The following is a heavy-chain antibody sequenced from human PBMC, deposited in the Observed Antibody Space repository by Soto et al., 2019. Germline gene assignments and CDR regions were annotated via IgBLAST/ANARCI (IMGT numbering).Heavy chain of an antibody. CDR3: ATGYGYCSGGSCPHYYYMDV. CDR1: GYTLTELS. V-gene: IGHV1-24*01. D-gene: IGHD2-15*01. J-gene: IGHJ6*03. CDR2: FDPEDGET. Sequence: QVPLVQSGAEVKKPGASVKVSCKVSGYTLTELSMHWVRQAPGKGLEWMGGFDPEDGETIYAQKFQGRVTMTEDTSTDTAYMELSSLRSEDTAVYYCATGYGYCSGGSCPHYYYMDVWGKGTTVTVSS.